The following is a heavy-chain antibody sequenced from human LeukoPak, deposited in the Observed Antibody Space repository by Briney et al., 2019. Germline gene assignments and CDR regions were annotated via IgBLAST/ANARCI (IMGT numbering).Heavy chain of an antibody. V-gene: IGHV1-46*01. CDR2: INPSGGST. J-gene: IGHJ3*02. D-gene: IGHD2-15*01. CDR3: ARLYCSGGSCYSAAFDI. CDR1: GYTFTSYY. Sequence: ASVKVSCKASGYTFTSYYVHWVRQAPGQGLEWMGIINPSGGSTSYAQKFQGRVTMTRDTSTSTVYMELSSLRSEDTAVYYCARLYCSGGSCYSAAFDIWGQGTMVTVSS.